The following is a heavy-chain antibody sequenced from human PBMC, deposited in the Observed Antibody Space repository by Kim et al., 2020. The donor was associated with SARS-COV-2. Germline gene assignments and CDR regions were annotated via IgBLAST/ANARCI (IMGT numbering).Heavy chain of an antibody. D-gene: IGHD3-10*01. Sequence: PVKGRFTISRDDSKNTLYLQMNSLKTEDTAVYYCTTESVLLWFGEFEFDYWGQGTLVTVSS. V-gene: IGHV3-15*01. J-gene: IGHJ4*02. CDR3: TTESVLLWFGEFEFDY.